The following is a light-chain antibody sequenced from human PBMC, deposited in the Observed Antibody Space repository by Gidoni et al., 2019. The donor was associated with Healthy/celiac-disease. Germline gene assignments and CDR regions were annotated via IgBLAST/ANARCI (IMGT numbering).Light chain of an antibody. V-gene: IGKV2-28*01. J-gene: IGKJ1*01. Sequence: DIVMTQSPLPLPVTPGEPASSPCRSSQSRLHSNGYNYLDWYLQKPGQSPQLLIYLGSNRASGVPDRFSGSGSGTDFTLKISRVEAEDVGVYYCMQALQTPRTFGRGTKVEIK. CDR2: LGS. CDR1: QSRLHSNGYNY. CDR3: MQALQTPRT.